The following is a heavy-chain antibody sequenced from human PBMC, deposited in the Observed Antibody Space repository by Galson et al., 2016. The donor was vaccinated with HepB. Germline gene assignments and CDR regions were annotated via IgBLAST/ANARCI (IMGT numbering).Heavy chain of an antibody. CDR3: ARRGDDSGSDH. J-gene: IGHJ4*02. CDR2: IFPGDYDA. V-gene: IGHV5-51*01. Sequence: QSGAEVKEPGESLRISCETSGYNFAGYWIAWVRQKPGRGLEWMGVIFPGDYDARYSPSFQGQVTITADRSTSSAYLQGSSLKASDSAMYFRARRGDDSGSDHWGPGTLVTVS. CDR1: GYNFAGYW. D-gene: IGHD6-25*01.